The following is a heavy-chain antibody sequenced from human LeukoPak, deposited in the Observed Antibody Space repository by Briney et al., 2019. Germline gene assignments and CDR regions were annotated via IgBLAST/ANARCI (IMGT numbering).Heavy chain of an antibody. V-gene: IGHV3-74*03. D-gene: IGHD1-26*01. CDR1: GFTFSSYW. CDR2: IIRGGTST. CDR3: ARRHLPVEATGRDDY. J-gene: IGHJ4*01. Sequence: PGGSLRLSCVASGFTFSSYWMHWVRQAPGKGLVWVSRIIRGGTSTTYAASVKGRFTISRDNAKNTLYLQMNSLRVEDTAVYYCARRHLPVEATGRDDYWGQGTLVTVSS.